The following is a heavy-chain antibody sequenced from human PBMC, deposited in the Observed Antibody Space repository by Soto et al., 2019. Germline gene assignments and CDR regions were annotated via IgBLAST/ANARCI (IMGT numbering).Heavy chain of an antibody. D-gene: IGHD6-25*01. V-gene: IGHV4-59*02. CDR1: GGSVTSYH. Sequence: SETLSLTCVVSGGSVTSYHWSWIRQFPGKSLEWIAYTAYTGNTNYNPSLKSRVTISVDTSKNQLSLKLTSVTAADTAVYFCARHHPRTLAALEIPFDFWGKGTLVTVSS. J-gene: IGHJ4*02. CDR2: TAYTGNT. CDR3: ARHHPRTLAALEIPFDF.